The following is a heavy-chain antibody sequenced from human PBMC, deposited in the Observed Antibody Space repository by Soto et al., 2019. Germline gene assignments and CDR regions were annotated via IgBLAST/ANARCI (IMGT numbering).Heavy chain of an antibody. V-gene: IGHV1-2*06. J-gene: IGHJ6*02. CDR1: GYTFTGYY. CDR2: INPNSGGT. D-gene: IGHD3-3*01. CDR3: ARRGLRNYDFWSGHNYGMDV. Sequence: ASVKVSCKASGYTFTGYYMHWVRQAPGQGLEWMGRINPNSGGTNYAQKFQGRVTMTRDTSISTAYMELSRLRSDDTAVYYCARRGLRNYDFWSGHNYGMDVWGQGTTVTVS.